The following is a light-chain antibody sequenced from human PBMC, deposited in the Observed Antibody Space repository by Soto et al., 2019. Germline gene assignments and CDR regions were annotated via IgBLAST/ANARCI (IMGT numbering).Light chain of an antibody. CDR1: QSVSSN. J-gene: IGKJ4*01. Sequence: IAMTQSPASMSVSPGERATLSCRASQSVSSNLAWYQQKPGQAPRLLIYGASTRATGIPARFSGSGSGTEFTLTISSLQSEDFAVYYCQQYNNCPLTFGGGTKVDIK. CDR2: GAS. V-gene: IGKV3-15*01. CDR3: QQYNNCPLT.